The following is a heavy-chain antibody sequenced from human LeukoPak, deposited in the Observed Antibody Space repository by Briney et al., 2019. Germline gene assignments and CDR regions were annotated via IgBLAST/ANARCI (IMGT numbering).Heavy chain of an antibody. CDR1: GYTFTGYY. J-gene: IGHJ5*02. CDR2: INPNSGGT. V-gene: IGHV1-2*02. D-gene: IGHD6-19*01. Sequence: ASVKVSCKASGYTFTGYYMHWVRQAPGQGLEWMGWINPNSGGTNYAQKFQGRVTMTRDTSISTAYMELSRLRSDDTAVYYCARESSSGWYSRWFDPWGQGTLVTVSS. CDR3: ARESSSGWYSRWFDP.